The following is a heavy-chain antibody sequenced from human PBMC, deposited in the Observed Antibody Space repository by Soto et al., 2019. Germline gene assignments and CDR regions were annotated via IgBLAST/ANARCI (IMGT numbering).Heavy chain of an antibody. V-gene: IGHV2-5*02. CDR2: IYLDDDK. J-gene: IGHJ4*02. CDR1: GFSLSSIGMG. CDR3: ARLTRGVYDSGRLWEKFDY. D-gene: IGHD5-12*01. Sequence: QITVKESGLTLVKPTETLTLTCTFSGFSLSSIGMGVGWIRQPPGKALEWLALIYLDDDKRYSPSLSSRLTITKDPSKNEVDLTMTNMDPVDTATYYCARLTRGVYDSGRLWEKFDYWGQGTLVTVSS.